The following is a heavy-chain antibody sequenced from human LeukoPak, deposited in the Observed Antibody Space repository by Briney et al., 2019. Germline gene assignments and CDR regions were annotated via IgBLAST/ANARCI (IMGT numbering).Heavy chain of an antibody. CDR3: ARVGFNWNSEDSFDY. CDR1: GYTFTGYF. J-gene: IGHJ4*02. CDR2: INPNSGGT. V-gene: IGHV1-2*04. D-gene: IGHD1-7*01. Sequence: ASVKVSCKASGYTFTGYFMHWVRQAPGQGLEWMGWINPNSGGTNYAQKFQGWVTMTRDTSISTAYMELSRLRSDDTAVYYCARVGFNWNSEDSFDYWGQGTLVTVSS.